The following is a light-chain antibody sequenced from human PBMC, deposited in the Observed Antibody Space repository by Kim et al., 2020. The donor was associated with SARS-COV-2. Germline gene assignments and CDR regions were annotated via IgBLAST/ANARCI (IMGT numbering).Light chain of an antibody. CDR2: GAS. V-gene: IGKV3-15*01. J-gene: IGKJ4*01. CDR3: QQYFQWVT. Sequence: DIVMTQSPATLSVSPGETATLSCRVSQSVRDNVAWYHQKPGQAPRLLMFGASTRATGIPGRFSGSRSGTEFTLTISSLQSEDFAVYYCQQYFQWVTFGGGTKVDIK. CDR1: QSVRDN.